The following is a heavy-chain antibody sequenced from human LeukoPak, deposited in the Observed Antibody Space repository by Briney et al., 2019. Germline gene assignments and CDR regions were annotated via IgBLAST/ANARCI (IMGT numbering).Heavy chain of an antibody. J-gene: IGHJ4*02. CDR3: ANSMATRTYYFDY. Sequence: GGSLRLSCAASGFTFSSYAMSWVRQAPGKGLEWVSAISGSGGSTYYADSVKGRFTISRDNPKNTLYLQMNSLRAEDTAVYYCANSMATRTYYFDYWGQGTLVTVSS. CDR1: GFTFSSYA. D-gene: IGHD5-12*01. CDR2: ISGSGGST. V-gene: IGHV3-23*01.